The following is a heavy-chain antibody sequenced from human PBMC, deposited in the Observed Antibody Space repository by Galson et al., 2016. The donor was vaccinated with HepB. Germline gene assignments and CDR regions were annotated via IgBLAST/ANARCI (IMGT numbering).Heavy chain of an antibody. D-gene: IGHD5-12*01. CDR1: GFTFSSYT. V-gene: IGHV3-21*04. CDR2: ISSTSGNI. CDR3: AKDIRSVATSLDN. J-gene: IGHJ4*02. Sequence: SLRLSCAASGFTFSSYTMNWVRQAPGKGLEWVSSISSTSGNIHYADSVKGRFTISRDNAKNSLYLQMNSLRGDDTALYYCAKDIRSVATSLDNWGQGTLVTVSS.